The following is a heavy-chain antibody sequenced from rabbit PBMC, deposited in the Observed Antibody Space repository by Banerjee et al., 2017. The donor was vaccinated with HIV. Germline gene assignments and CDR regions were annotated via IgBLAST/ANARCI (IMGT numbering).Heavy chain of an antibody. D-gene: IGHD7-1*01. CDR1: GFSFSNGYV. Sequence: QSLEESGGDLVKPEGSLTLTCTASGFSFSNGYVMCWVRQAPGKGLEWIACINTISGDTVYATWAKGRFTISKASWTTVTLQMTSLTAADTASYFCARDAGGDGYSNDLWGQGTLVTVS. CDR3: ARDAGGDGYSNDL. J-gene: IGHJ3*01. V-gene: IGHV1S40*01. CDR2: INTISGDT.